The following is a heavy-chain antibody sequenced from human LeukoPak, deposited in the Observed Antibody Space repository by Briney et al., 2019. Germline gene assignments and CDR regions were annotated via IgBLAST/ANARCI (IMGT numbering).Heavy chain of an antibody. CDR3: ARVRNYYDSSGYYRPRYYFDY. D-gene: IGHD3-22*01. Sequence: PSETLSLTCAVYGGSFSGYYWSWIRQPPGKGLEWIGEINHSGSTNYNPSLKSRVTISVDTSKNQFSLKLSSVTAADTAVYYCARVRNYYDSSGYYRPRYYFDYWGQGTLVTVSS. J-gene: IGHJ4*02. CDR2: INHSGST. CDR1: GGSFSGYY. V-gene: IGHV4-34*01.